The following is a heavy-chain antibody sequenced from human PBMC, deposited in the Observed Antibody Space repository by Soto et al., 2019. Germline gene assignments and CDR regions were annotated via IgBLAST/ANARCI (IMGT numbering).Heavy chain of an antibody. CDR2: VKTDGSST. D-gene: IGHD2-21*01. J-gene: IGHJ3*02. CDR3: ARGVVPAARSAFDI. Sequence: EVQLVESGGGLVQPGGSLRLSCAASGFTFSSYWMHWVRQAPGKGLVWVSHVKTDGSSTSYADSVKGRFTISRDNAKNALYLQMDSLSAEDTAVYYCARGVVPAARSAFDIWGQGTMVTVSS. CDR1: GFTFSSYW. V-gene: IGHV3-74*01.